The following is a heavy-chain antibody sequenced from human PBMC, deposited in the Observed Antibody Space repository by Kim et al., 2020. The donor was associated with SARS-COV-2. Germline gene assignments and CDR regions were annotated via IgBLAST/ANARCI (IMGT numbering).Heavy chain of an antibody. CDR3: LTDNRSRGVDH. J-gene: IGHJ4*02. V-gene: IGHV3-30*03. CDR1: GFTFDTYA. CDR2: LTLDSSHI. D-gene: IGHD3-10*01. Sequence: GGSLRLSCAASGFTFDTYALHWVRQAPGKGLEWVALLTLDSSHISYPDSVKGRFLISRDNTKSTLYLQMNSLRPEDTAVYYCLTDNRSRGVDHWGQGTLV.